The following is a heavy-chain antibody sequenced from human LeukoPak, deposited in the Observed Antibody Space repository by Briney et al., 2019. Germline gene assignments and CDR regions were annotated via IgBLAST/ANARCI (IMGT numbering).Heavy chain of an antibody. V-gene: IGHV4-59*08. CDR1: GGSISSHF. J-gene: IGHJ3*02. D-gene: IGHD4-17*01. CDR3: ARQTMTTADAFDI. CDR2: IYYSGSTDYSGST. Sequence: SETLSLTCTVSGGSISSHFWSWIRQPPGKGLEWIAYIYYSGSTDYSGSTDYNPSLKNRVTISVDTSNKQFSLKLSSVTAGDTAVYYCARQTMTTADAFDIWGQGTMVTVSS.